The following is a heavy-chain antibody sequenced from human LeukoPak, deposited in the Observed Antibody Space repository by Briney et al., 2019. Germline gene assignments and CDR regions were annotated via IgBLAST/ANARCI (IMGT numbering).Heavy chain of an antibody. D-gene: IGHD2-15*01. Sequence: GASVEVSCKASGYTFTSYGISWVRQAPGQGLEWMGWISAYNGNTNYAQKLQGRVTMTTDTSTSTAYMELRSLRSDDTAVYYCARGDCSGGSCYHSLFDYWGQGTLVTVSS. CDR1: GYTFTSYG. CDR2: ISAYNGNT. CDR3: ARGDCSGGSCYHSLFDY. J-gene: IGHJ4*02. V-gene: IGHV1-18*01.